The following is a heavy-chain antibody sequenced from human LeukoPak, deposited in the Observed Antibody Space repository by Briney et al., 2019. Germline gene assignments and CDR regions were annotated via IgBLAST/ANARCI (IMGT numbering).Heavy chain of an antibody. Sequence: SETLSLTCTVSGGSISYYYWSWIRQPPGKGLEWIGYIYYTGSTNYNPSLKSRVTISVDTSKKQFSLKLSSVTAADTAVYYCASEAYSGYREYYFDYWGQGTLVTVSS. CDR3: ASEAYSGYREYYFDY. D-gene: IGHD5-12*01. V-gene: IGHV4-59*01. CDR2: IYYTGST. CDR1: GGSISYYY. J-gene: IGHJ4*02.